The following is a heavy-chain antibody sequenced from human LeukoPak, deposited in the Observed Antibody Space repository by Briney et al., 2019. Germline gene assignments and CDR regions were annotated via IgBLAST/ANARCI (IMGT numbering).Heavy chain of an antibody. V-gene: IGHV6-1*01. J-gene: IGHJ1*01. CDR3: ARVRNGAADGLAEYFQH. CDR1: GDSVSSNSAA. D-gene: IGHD6-13*01. CDR2: TYYRSKWYN. Sequence: SQTLSLTCAISGDSVSSNSAAWNWIRQSPSRGLEWLGRTYYRSKWYNDYAVSVKSRITINPDTSKNQFSLKLSSVTAADTAVYYCARVRNGAADGLAEYFQHWGQGTLVTVSS.